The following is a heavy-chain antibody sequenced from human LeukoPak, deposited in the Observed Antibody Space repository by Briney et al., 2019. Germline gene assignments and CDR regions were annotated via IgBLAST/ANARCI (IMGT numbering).Heavy chain of an antibody. CDR3: TRIEYSSSSYYYYMDV. CDR1: GFTFDDYG. V-gene: IGHV3-20*04. CDR2: INWNGGST. Sequence: RSGGSLRLSCAASGFTFDDYGMCWVRQAPGKGLEWVSGINWNGGSTGYADSVKGRFTISRDNAKNSLYLQMNSLRAEDTALYYCTRIEYSSSSYYYYMDVWGKGTTVTVSS. D-gene: IGHD6-6*01. J-gene: IGHJ6*03.